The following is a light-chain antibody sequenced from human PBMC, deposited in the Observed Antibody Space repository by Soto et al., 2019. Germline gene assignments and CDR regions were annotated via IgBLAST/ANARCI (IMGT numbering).Light chain of an antibody. CDR3: QQYSHLIT. CDR1: QDISNY. Sequence: DIQMTQSPSSLSSSVGYRFTVTCQASQDISNYLNWYQQKLGKAPKLLIYDASNLETGVPSRFSGSGSGTDFTFTISSLQPEDIATYYCQQYSHLITFGQGTRLEI. J-gene: IGKJ5*01. V-gene: IGKV1-33*01. CDR2: DAS.